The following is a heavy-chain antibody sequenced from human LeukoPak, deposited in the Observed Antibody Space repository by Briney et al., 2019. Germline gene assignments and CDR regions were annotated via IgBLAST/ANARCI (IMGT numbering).Heavy chain of an antibody. CDR2: IYYSGST. J-gene: IGHJ2*01. V-gene: IGHV4-59*01. Sequence: SETLSLTCTVSGGSISSYYWSWIRQPPGKGLEWIGYIYYSGSTNYNPSLKSRVTISVDTSKSQFSLKLSSVTAADTAVYHCARDLTGPSNWYFDLWGRGTLVTVSS. CDR3: ARDLTGPSNWYFDL. D-gene: IGHD3-16*01. CDR1: GGSISSYY.